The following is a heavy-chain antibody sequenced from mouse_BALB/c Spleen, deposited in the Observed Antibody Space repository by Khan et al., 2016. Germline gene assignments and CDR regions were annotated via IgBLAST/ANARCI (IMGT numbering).Heavy chain of an antibody. D-gene: IGHD1-1*01. V-gene: IGHV3-2*02. CDR2: ISYSGST. CDR3: ARDYYGSSFFDY. J-gene: IGHJ3*01. Sequence: EVQLQESGPGLVKPSQSLSLTCTVTGYSLTSDYAWNWIRQFPGNKLEWMGYISYSGSTSYNPSLKSRITITRDTSKNQFYLQLTSVTTEATANYSRARDYYGSSFFDYWGQGTLVTVSA. CDR1: GYSLTSDYA.